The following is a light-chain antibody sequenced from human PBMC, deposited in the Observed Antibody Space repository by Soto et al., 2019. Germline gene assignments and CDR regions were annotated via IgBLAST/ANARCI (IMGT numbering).Light chain of an antibody. CDR2: TTN. Sequence: QAVVTQEPSLTVSPGGTVTLTCASSTGAVTSGNYPSWFQRKPGQAPRTLIYTTNDKHSWTPARFSGSLLGGRATLTLSGAQPEDEAYYYCLLYYGGAHLVFGGGTKLTVL. J-gene: IGLJ3*02. CDR3: LLYYGGAHLV. V-gene: IGLV7-43*01. CDR1: TGAVTSGNY.